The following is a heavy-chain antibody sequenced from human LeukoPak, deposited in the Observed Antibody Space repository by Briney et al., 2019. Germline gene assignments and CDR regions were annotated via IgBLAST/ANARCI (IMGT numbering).Heavy chain of an antibody. V-gene: IGHV1-2*02. J-gene: IGHJ4*02. Sequence: ASVKVSCKASGYTFTGYYMHWVRQAPGQGLEWMGWINPNSGGTNYAQKFQGRVTMTRDTSISTAYMELSRLRSDDTAVYYCARDRRYYDYVWGSYSPSPSSYYFDYWGQGTLVTVSS. CDR3: ARDRRYYDYVWGSYSPSPSSYYFDY. CDR1: GYTFTGYY. D-gene: IGHD3-16*01. CDR2: INPNSGGT.